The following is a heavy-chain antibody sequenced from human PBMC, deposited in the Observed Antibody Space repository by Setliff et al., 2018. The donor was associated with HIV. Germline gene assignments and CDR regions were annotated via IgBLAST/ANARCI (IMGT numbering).Heavy chain of an antibody. D-gene: IGHD3-10*01. V-gene: IGHV3-23*01. Sequence: GGSLRLSCAASGFTFINYAMSWVRQAPGKGLEWVSLISGSGITTDYADSVKGRFIISRDNSKNTLYLQMNSLRSDDTAVYYCAKDPPGDYNGMPGDIWGQGTMVTVSS. CDR1: GFTFINYA. CDR3: AKDPPGDYNGMPGDI. J-gene: IGHJ3*02. CDR2: ISGSGITT.